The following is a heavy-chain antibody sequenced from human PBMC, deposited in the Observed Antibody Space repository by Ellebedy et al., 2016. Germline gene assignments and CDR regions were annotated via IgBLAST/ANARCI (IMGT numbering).Heavy chain of an antibody. D-gene: IGHD1-7*01. Sequence: SETLSLTXAVYGGSFSGYYWSWIRQPPGKGLEWIGEINHSGSTNYNPSLKSRVTISVDTSKNQFSLKLSSVTAADTAVYYCARELRGNFFDYWGQGALVTVSS. CDR1: GGSFSGYY. CDR3: ARELRGNFFDY. CDR2: INHSGST. V-gene: IGHV4-34*01. J-gene: IGHJ4*02.